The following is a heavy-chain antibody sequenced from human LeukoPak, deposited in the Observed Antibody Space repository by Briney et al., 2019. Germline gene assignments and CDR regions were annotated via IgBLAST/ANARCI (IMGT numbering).Heavy chain of an antibody. J-gene: IGHJ4*02. CDR1: GFTFSSYA. CDR3: AKSGFDLVLKSPFGY. Sequence: GGSLRLSCAASGFTFSSYAMSWVRQAPGKGLEWVSAISGSGGSTYYADSVKGRFTISRDNSKNTLYLQMNSLRAEDTAVYYCAKSGFDLVLKSPFGYWGQGALVTVSS. CDR2: ISGSGGST. V-gene: IGHV3-23*01. D-gene: IGHD3-9*01.